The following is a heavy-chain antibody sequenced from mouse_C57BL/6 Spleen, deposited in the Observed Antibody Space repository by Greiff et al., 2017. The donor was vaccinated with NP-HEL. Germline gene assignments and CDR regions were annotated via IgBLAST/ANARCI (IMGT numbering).Heavy chain of an antibody. D-gene: IGHD2-1*01. Sequence: VQLQQPGAELVRPGSSVKLSCKASGYTFTSYWMDWVKQRPGQGLEWIGNIYTSDSETKYNQKFKDKATLTVDKSSSTAYMQLSSLTSEDSAVYYCASEEGNYWGAMDYWGQGTSVTVSS. CDR1: GYTFTSYW. J-gene: IGHJ4*01. CDR2: IYTSDSET. CDR3: ASEEGNYWGAMDY. V-gene: IGHV1-61*01.